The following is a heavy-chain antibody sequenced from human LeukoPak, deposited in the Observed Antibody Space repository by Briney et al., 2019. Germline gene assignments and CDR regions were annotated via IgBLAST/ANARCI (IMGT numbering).Heavy chain of an antibody. V-gene: IGHV4-59*12. J-gene: IGHJ6*02. CDR3: ARYANSPYYYYAMDV. Sequence: PSETLSLTCNVSGGSIIGYYLSWIRQPPGKGLEWIGSIYYSGSTNYNPSLKSRVTISVETSKNQFSLKLSSVTAADTAVYYCARYANSPYYYYAMDVWGQGTTVTVSS. CDR1: GGSIIGYY. D-gene: IGHD4/OR15-4a*01. CDR2: IYYSGST.